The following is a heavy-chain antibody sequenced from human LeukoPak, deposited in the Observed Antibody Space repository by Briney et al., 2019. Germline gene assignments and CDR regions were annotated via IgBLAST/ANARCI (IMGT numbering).Heavy chain of an antibody. CDR1: GFTFSSYS. D-gene: IGHD1-14*01. CDR2: IKQDGSEK. CDR3: ARDGRAWYY. V-gene: IGHV3-7*01. Sequence: GGSLRLSCAASGFTFSSYSMNWVRQAPGKGLEWVANIKQDGSEKYYVDSVKGRFTVSRDNAKNSLYLQMNSLRAEDTAVYYCARDGRAWYYWGQGTLVTVSS. J-gene: IGHJ4*02.